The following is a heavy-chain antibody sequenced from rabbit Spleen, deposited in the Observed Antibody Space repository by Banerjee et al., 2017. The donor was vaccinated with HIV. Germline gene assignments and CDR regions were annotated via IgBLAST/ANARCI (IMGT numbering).Heavy chain of an antibody. CDR1: GFSFSSSDY. CDR3: ARDGDGGYGYEFKL. D-gene: IGHD6-1*01. J-gene: IGHJ4*01. Sequence: QSLEESGGDLVKPEGSLTLTCTASGFSFSSSDYMCWVRQAPGKGLEWISCIAGSSSAFTYSATWAQGRFTCSKTSSTTVTLQMTSLTVADTATYFCARDGDGGYGYEFKLWGQGTLVTVS. CDR2: IAGSSSAFT. V-gene: IGHV1S40*01.